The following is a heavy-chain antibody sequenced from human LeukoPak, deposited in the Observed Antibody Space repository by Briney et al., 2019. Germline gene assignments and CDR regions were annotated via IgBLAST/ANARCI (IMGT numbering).Heavy chain of an antibody. CDR2: IYTSGST. V-gene: IGHV4-4*07. CDR1: GGSISTYY. Sequence: SETLSLTCTVSGGSISTYYWSWIRQPAGKGLEWIGRIYTSGSTNYNPSLESRVTMSVDTSKNQFSLKLSSVTAADTAVYFCARGTVPNAFDIWGQGTMVTVS. J-gene: IGHJ3*02. CDR3: ARGTVPNAFDI. D-gene: IGHD1/OR15-1a*01.